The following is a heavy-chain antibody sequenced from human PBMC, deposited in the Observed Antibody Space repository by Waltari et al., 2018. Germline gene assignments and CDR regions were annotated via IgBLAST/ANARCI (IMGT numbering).Heavy chain of an antibody. D-gene: IGHD3-16*02. CDR2: IYYSGST. CDR3: ARSAYDYVWESYRYFDY. Sequence: QVQLQESGPGLVKPSETLSLTCTASGGSISSYHWSWLRQLPGKGLEWIGYIYYSGSTNYNPSLKMRVTISVDTSKNQFSLKLSSVTAADTAVDYCARSAYDYVWESYRYFDYWGQGTLVTVSS. J-gene: IGHJ4*02. V-gene: IGHV4-59*01. CDR1: GGSISSYH.